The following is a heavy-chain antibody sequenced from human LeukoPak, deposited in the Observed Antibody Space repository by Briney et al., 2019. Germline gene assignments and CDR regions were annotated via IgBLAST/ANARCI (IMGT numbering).Heavy chain of an antibody. CDR3: ARRQGCSSTACPPDY. V-gene: IGHV5-51*01. D-gene: IGHD2-2*01. CDR2: IYPGDSDT. CDR1: GSTFNTYW. J-gene: IGHJ4*02. Sequence: GESLKISCKGSGSTFNTYWIGWVRQLPGKGLEWMGIIYPGDSDTRYSPSFQGQVTMSADKSISTAYLQWSSLKASDTATYYCARRQGCSSTACPPDYWGQGTLVTVSS.